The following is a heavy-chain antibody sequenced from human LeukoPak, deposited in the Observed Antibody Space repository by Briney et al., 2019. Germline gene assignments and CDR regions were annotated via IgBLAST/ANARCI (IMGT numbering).Heavy chain of an antibody. J-gene: IGHJ4*02. CDR3: ARGKTILYCGGDCYRFDN. Sequence: VASVKVSCKASGYTFTSYGISWVRQAPGQGLEWMGWISAYNGNTNYAQKFQGRVTMTRDTSISTAYMELSRLLSGDTAVYYCARGKTILYCGGDCYRFDNWGQGTLVTVSS. CDR1: GYTFTSYG. V-gene: IGHV1-18*01. D-gene: IGHD2-21*02. CDR2: ISAYNGNT.